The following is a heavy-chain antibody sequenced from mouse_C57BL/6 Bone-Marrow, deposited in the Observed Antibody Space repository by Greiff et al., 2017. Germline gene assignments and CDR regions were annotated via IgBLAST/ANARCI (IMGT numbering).Heavy chain of an antibody. J-gene: IGHJ2*01. Sequence: VQLQQSGPELVKPGASVKISCKASGYSFTSYYIHWVKQRPGQGLEWIGWIYPGSGNTKYNEKFKGKATLTADTSSSTAYMQLSSLTSEDSAVYYCARAYYSNYVGYWGQGTTLTVSS. V-gene: IGHV1-66*01. CDR3: ARAYYSNYVGY. CDR2: IYPGSGNT. D-gene: IGHD2-5*01. CDR1: GYSFTSYY.